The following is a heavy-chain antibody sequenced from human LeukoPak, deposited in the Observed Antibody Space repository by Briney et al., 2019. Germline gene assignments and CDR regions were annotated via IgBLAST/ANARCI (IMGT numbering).Heavy chain of an antibody. CDR1: GGSISSSNW. CDR3: ARDNGGAVFDP. Sequence: PSETLSLTCAATGGSISSSNWWSWVRQPPGKGLEWIGEIFHSGSTNYNPSLKSRVTISVDKSKNQFSLKVSSVTAADTAVYYCARDNGGAVFDPWGQGTLVTVSS. CDR2: IFHSGST. D-gene: IGHD3-10*01. V-gene: IGHV4-4*02. J-gene: IGHJ5*02.